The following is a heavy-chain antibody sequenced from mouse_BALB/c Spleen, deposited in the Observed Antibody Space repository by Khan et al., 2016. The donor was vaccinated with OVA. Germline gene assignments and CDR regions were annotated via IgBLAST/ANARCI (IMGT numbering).Heavy chain of an antibody. D-gene: IGHD2-10*02. J-gene: IGHJ4*01. Sequence: QVQLKQSGTELVRPGASVKLSCQTSGFIFNSYWIHWVNQCSVQGLEWIARIYPGTGNTYYNEKFKGKAPLTADKSSNTAYLPLSSLQSVDSAIYVCAREKYDNYWGANDYWGQGTSVTVSS. CDR3: AREKYDNYWGANDY. CDR1: GFIFNSYW. CDR2: IYPGTGNT. V-gene: IGHV1-76*01.